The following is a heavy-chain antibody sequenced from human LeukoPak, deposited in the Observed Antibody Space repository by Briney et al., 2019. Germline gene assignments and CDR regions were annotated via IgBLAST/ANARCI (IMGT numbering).Heavy chain of an antibody. V-gene: IGHV4-31*03. CDR1: GGSISSSSYY. J-gene: IGHJ5*02. CDR2: IYYSGST. CDR3: ATYDGDYGDQGWFDP. Sequence: SETLSLTCTVSGGSISSSSYYWSWIRQHPGKGLEWIGYIYYSGSTYYNPSLKSRVTISVDTSKNQFSLKLSSVTAADTAVYYCATYDGDYGDQGWFDPWGQGTLVTVSS. D-gene: IGHD4-17*01.